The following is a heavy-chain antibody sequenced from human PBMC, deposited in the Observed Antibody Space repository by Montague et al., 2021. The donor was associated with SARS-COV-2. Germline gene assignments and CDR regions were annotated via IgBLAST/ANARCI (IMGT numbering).Heavy chain of an antibody. J-gene: IGHJ5*02. D-gene: IGHD3-10*01. Sequence: SETLSLTCTVSGDSITTYYWSWIRQHPGKGLEWIGYIYYTAGAKYNPSLRSRATISLDTSKNQFSLNLSSVTAADTAVYFCARYLVRGGFDPWGQGTLVTVSS. V-gene: IGHV4-59*01. CDR3: ARYLVRGGFDP. CDR1: GDSITTYY. CDR2: IYYTAGA.